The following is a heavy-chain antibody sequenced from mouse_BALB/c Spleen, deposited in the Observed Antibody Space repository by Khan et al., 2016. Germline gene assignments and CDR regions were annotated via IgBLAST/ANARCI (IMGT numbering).Heavy chain of an antibody. CDR1: GYTFTNFG. V-gene: IGHV9-3*02. Sequence: QIQLVQSGPELKKPGETVKISCKASGYTFTNFGINWVRQAPGKGLEWMDWINTKTGETTYAEDLKGRFASSLVSSASTADLQLMNLNTEDTATYFCATGITTVIATGWYYWGQGTTLTVSS. J-gene: IGHJ2*01. CDR3: ATGITTVIATGWYY. CDR2: INTKTGET. D-gene: IGHD1-1*01.